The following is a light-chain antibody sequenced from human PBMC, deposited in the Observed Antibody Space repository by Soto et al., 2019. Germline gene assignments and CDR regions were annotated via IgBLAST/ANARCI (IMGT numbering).Light chain of an antibody. Sequence: DAQMTQSPSSLSASVGDSVTITCRASQSIGTFLDWYKHKPGKAPKLLIYAASSLQSGVPSRFSGSGSGTDFTLTISSLQPEDFATYYCQESHSTFGQGTKLEIK. CDR1: QSIGTF. V-gene: IGKV1-39*01. CDR2: AAS. CDR3: QESHST. J-gene: IGKJ2*01.